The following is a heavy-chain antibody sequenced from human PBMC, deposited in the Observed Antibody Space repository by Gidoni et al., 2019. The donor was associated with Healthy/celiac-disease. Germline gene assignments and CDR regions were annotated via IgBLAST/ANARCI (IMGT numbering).Heavy chain of an antibody. Sequence: QVQLQESGPGLVKPSYTLSLTCAVSGYSISSSNCWGWIRQPPGKGLEWIGYIYYSGSTYYNPSLKSRVTMSVDTSKNQFSLKLSAVTAVDTAVYYCARTLSGYYYYYGMDVWGQGTTVTVSS. CDR1: GYSISSSNC. J-gene: IGHJ6*02. CDR3: ARTLSGYYYYYGMDV. CDR2: IYYSGST. V-gene: IGHV4-28*01.